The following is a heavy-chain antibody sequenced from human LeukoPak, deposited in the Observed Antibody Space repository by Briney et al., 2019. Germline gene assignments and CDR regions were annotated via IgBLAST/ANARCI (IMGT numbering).Heavy chain of an antibody. Sequence: SSETLSLTCTVSGGSVSRGGYYWNWIRQHPAKGLEWIGFTSYSEGTYYNPSLMSRITISVDRSQNQFSLKMRDVTAADTAVYFCATADWESFYFDSWGQGALVAVSS. CDR3: ATADWESFYFDS. D-gene: IGHD1-26*01. CDR2: TSYSEGT. CDR1: GGSVSRGGYY. J-gene: IGHJ4*02. V-gene: IGHV4-31*03.